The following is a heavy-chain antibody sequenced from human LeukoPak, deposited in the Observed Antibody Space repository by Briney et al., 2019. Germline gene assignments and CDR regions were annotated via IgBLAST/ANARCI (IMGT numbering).Heavy chain of an antibody. CDR3: VRDLGHSRHYFEY. D-gene: IGHD7-27*01. J-gene: IGHJ4*02. Sequence: GGSLRLSCAASGFTFNSFFLNWVRLTPGRELEWVACISQDGSETFYVDSVRGRFTISRDNTKKSLYLQMDSLRAEDTAVYFCVRDLGHSRHYFEYWGQGALVTVSS. CDR1: GFTFNSFF. V-gene: IGHV3-7*01. CDR2: ISQDGSET.